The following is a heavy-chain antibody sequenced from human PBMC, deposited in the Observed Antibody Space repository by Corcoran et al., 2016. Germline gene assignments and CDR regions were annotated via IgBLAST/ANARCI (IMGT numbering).Heavy chain of an antibody. J-gene: IGHJ3*02. CDR1: GYSFTSYW. D-gene: IGHD3-16*02. CDR3: ATRLGELSSDAFDI. V-gene: IGHV5-10-1*03. Sequence: EVQLVQSGAEVKKPGESLRISCKGSGYSFTSYWISWVRQMPGKGLEWMGRIDPSDSYTNYSPSFPGHVTISADKSISTAYLQWCSLKASDTAMYYCATRLGELSSDAFDIWGQGTMFTVSS. CDR2: IDPSDSYT.